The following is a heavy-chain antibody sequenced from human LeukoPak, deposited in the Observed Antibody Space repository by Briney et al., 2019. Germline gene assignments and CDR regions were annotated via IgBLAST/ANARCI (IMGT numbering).Heavy chain of an antibody. D-gene: IGHD5-12*01. Sequence: PGGSLRLSCAASGFTFSSSWMSWVRQAPGKGLEWVANIKQGGSEKYYVDSVKGRFTISRDNARNSLYLQMNSLRAEDTAVYYCARVGYSGYDFDYWGQGTLVTVSS. V-gene: IGHV3-7*01. CDR1: GFTFSSSW. J-gene: IGHJ4*02. CDR3: ARVGYSGYDFDY. CDR2: IKQGGSEK.